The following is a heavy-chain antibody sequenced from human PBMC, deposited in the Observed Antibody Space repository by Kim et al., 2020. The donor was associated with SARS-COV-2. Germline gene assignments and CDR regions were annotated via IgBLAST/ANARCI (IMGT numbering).Heavy chain of an antibody. CDR2: FYHSGAT. D-gene: IGHD2-21*01. CDR3: ARVPYGASFFDL. CDR1: DDSIHNYY. J-gene: IGHJ2*01. V-gene: IGHV4-59*01. Sequence: SETLSLTCTVSDDSIHNYYWSWIRQPPGKGLEWIGYFYHSGATNYHPSLKTRVTLSLDTSKRQFFLKLSSVTAADTAFYYCARVPYGASFFDLWGRGTLVTVSS.